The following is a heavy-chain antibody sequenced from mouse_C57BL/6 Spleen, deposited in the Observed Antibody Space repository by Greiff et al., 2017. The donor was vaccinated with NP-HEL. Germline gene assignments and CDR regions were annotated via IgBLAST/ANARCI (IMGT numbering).Heavy chain of an antibody. V-gene: IGHV1-82*01. CDR1: GYAFSSSW. J-gene: IGHJ3*01. Sequence: QVQLQQSGPELVKPGASVKISCTASGYAFSSSWMNWVKQRPGKGLEWIGRIYPGDGDTNYNGKFKGKATLTADKSSSTAYMQLSSLTSDDSAVYCGAIESYGNPAGFAYWGQGTLVTVAA. D-gene: IGHD2-1*01. CDR3: AIESYGNPAGFAY. CDR2: IYPGDGDT.